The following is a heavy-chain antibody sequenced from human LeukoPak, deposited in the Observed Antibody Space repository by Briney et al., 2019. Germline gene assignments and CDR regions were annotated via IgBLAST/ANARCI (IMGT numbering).Heavy chain of an antibody. CDR3: ARGGGSYYYGMDV. Sequence: SETLSLTCAVYGGSFSGYYWSWIRQPPGKGLEWIGEINHSGSTNYNPSLKSRVTISVDTSKNQFSLKQSSVTAADTAVYYCARGGGSYYYGMDVWGKGTTVTVSS. CDR1: GGSFSGYY. CDR2: INHSGST. V-gene: IGHV4-34*01. J-gene: IGHJ6*04. D-gene: IGHD3-16*01.